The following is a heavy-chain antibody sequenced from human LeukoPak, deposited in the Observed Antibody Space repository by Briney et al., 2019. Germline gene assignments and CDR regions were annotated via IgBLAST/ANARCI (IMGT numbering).Heavy chain of an antibody. CDR1: GFTFSNAW. Sequence: GGSLRPSCAASGFTFSNAWMSWVRQAPGKGLEWVGRIKSKTDGGTTDYAAPVKGRFTISRDDSKNTLYLQMNSLKTEDTAVYYCTTPPLIAVADEDYWGQGTLVTVSS. D-gene: IGHD6-19*01. CDR3: TTPPLIAVADEDY. CDR2: IKSKTDGGTT. V-gene: IGHV3-15*01. J-gene: IGHJ4*02.